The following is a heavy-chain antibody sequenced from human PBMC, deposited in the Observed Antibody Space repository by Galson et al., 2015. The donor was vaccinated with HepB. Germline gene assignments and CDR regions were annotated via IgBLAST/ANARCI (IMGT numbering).Heavy chain of an antibody. CDR2: IYYAGTT. CDR3: ARDRDPGMGDY. J-gene: IGHJ4*02. D-gene: IGHD1-14*01. Sequence: ETLSLTCTVSGGSISRSSYSWSWIRQPPGKRLEWLGNIYYAGTTYYNLSLKSRVTISVDTSKNQFSLKLSSVTAADTAVYYCARDRDPGMGDYWGQGTLVTVSS. CDR1: GGSISRSSYS. V-gene: IGHV4-39*07.